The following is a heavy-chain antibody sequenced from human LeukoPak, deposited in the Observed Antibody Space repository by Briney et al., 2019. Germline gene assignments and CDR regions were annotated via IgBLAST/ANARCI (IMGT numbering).Heavy chain of an antibody. V-gene: IGHV4-31*03. Sequence: SQTLSLTCTVSGGSISSGGYYWSWIRQHPGKGLEWIGYIYYSGSTYYNPSLKSRVTISVDTSKSQFSLKLSSVTAADTAVYYCARAPGGSGSYSPFDNWGQGTLVTVSS. J-gene: IGHJ4*02. CDR2: IYYSGST. CDR3: ARAPGGSGSYSPFDN. D-gene: IGHD3-10*01. CDR1: GGSISSGGYY.